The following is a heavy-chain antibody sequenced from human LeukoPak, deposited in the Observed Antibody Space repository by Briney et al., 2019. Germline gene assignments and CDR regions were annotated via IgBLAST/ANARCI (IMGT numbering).Heavy chain of an antibody. Sequence: GSSLRLSCAASGFTFSTYAMQWVRQPPGRGLGWVSVISYDGSNKYYADSVKGRFTISREISKNTLYLQMNSLRAEDTAMYYCSRDMAPAMDVWGKGTTVTVSS. D-gene: IGHD3-10*01. CDR1: GFTFSTYA. CDR3: SRDMAPAMDV. CDR2: ISYDGSNK. J-gene: IGHJ6*04. V-gene: IGHV3-30*04.